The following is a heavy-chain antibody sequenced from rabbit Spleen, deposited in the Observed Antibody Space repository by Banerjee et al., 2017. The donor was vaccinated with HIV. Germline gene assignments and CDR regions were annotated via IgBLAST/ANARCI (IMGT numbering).Heavy chain of an antibody. J-gene: IGHJ4*01. CDR2: IYPDYDFT. V-gene: IGHV1S40*01. CDR1: GFSFSSSYC. D-gene: IGHD6-1*01. CDR3: ARAVDVGYGYADL. Sequence: QSLEESGGDLVKPGASLTLTCTASGFSFSSSYCMCWVRQAPGKGLEWIGCIYPDYDFTYYANWAKGRFTISKTSSTTVTLQMTSLTAADTATYFCARAVDVGYGYADLWGPGTLVTVS.